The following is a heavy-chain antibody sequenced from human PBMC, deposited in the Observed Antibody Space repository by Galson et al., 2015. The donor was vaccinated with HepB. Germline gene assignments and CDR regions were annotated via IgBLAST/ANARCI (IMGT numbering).Heavy chain of an antibody. Sequence: SVKVSCKAVGYTFDTYGITWVRQAPGQGLEWMGWMRVSNGNTTYAQKFQDRVTMTADRGTRTAYMDVTSLRSEDTAAYYCARDDLIVAANPDYWRQAPHVIVPS. CDR2: MRVSNGNT. V-gene: IGHV1-18*01. CDR1: GYTFDTYG. CDR3: ARDDLIVAANPDY. D-gene: IGHD1-26*01. J-gene: IGHJ4*02.